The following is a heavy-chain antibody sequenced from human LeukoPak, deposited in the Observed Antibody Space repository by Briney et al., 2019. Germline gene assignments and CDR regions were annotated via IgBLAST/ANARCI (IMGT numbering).Heavy chain of an antibody. CDR1: GYGFTSYY. V-gene: IGHV1-46*03. J-gene: IGHJ4*02. D-gene: IGHD3-10*01. CDR2: INPSVGGT. Sequence: ASVKVSCNAFGYGFTSYYIHSVRQAPGQGLEWMGIINPSVGGTTYARKFQGRVTMTRDTSTSTVHMQLSSLRSEDTAVYYCARHGSGTYYPAEARADHWGQGTLVTVSS. CDR3: ARHGSGTYYPAEARADH.